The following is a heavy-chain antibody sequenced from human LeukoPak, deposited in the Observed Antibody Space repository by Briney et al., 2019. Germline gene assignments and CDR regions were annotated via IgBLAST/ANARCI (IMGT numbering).Heavy chain of an antibody. Sequence: GRSLRLSCAASGFTFSSYGMHWVRQAPGKGLEWVAVISYDGSNKYYADSVKGRFTISRDNSKNTLYLQMNSLRAEDTAVYYCARTSTFGAFDIWGQGTMVTVSS. D-gene: IGHD3-10*01. CDR1: GFTFSSYG. J-gene: IGHJ3*02. CDR2: ISYDGSNK. V-gene: IGHV3-30*03. CDR3: ARTSTFGAFDI.